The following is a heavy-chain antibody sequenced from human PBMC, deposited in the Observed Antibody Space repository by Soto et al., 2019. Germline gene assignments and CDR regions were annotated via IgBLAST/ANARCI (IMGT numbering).Heavy chain of an antibody. V-gene: IGHV4-61*03. Sequence: QVQLQESGPGLVKPSETLSLTCTVFGASVSSGTYYWSWIRQAPGKGLEWVGHIYYTGSTNYNPYLNNRVTISVDTSKNHFSLHLTSVTAADTAVYYCARGAGFSYASTWFDIWGQGTLVTVSS. CDR3: ARGAGFSYASTWFDI. CDR2: IYYTGST. CDR1: GASVSSGTYY. D-gene: IGHD5-18*01. J-gene: IGHJ5*02.